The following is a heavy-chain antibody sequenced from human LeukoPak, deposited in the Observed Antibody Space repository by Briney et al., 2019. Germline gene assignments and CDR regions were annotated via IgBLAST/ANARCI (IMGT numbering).Heavy chain of an antibody. J-gene: IGHJ4*02. Sequence: SVKVSCKVSGYTLTESSMHWVRQAPGKGLEWMGSFDPEDGETIYAEKFQGRVTMTEDTSTDTGYMELSSLRSEDTAVYYCATEGSYYNVFDYWGQGTLVTVSS. D-gene: IGHD3-10*01. CDR2: FDPEDGET. CDR1: GYTLTESS. CDR3: ATEGSYYNVFDY. V-gene: IGHV1-24*01.